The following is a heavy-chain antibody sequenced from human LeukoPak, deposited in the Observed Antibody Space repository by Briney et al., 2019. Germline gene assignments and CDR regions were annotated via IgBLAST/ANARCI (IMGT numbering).Heavy chain of an antibody. CDR1: GGSFSGYY. CDR2: INHSGST. J-gene: IGHJ6*03. V-gene: IGHV4-34*01. Sequence: SETLSLTCAVYGGSFSGYYWSWIRQPPGKGLEWIGEINHSGSTNYNPSLKSRVTISVDTSKNQFSLKLSSVTAADTAVYYCASGAVTGYYYYYMDVWGKGTTVTVSS. CDR3: ASGAVTGYYYYYMDV. D-gene: IGHD2-21*02.